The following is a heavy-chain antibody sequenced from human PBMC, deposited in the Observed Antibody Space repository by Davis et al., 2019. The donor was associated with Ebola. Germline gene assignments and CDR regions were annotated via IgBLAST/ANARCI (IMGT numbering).Heavy chain of an antibody. V-gene: IGHV4-59*08. J-gene: IGHJ6*02. Sequence: SETLSLTCTVSGGSISSYYWSWIRQPPGKGLEWIGYIYYSGSTNYNPSLKSRVTISVDTSKNQFSLKLSSVTAADTAVYYCARSITGTTSDPYYYGMDVWGQGTTVTVSS. CDR3: ARSITGTTSDPYYYGMDV. CDR2: IYYSGST. CDR1: GGSISSYY. D-gene: IGHD1-7*01.